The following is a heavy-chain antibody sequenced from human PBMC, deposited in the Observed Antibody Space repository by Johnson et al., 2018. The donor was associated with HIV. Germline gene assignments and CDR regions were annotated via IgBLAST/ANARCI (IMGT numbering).Heavy chain of an antibody. J-gene: IGHJ3*02. D-gene: IGHD1-1*01. Sequence: QVQLVESGGGVVQPGRSLRLSCAASGFTFSSYGMHWVRKAPGKGLEWVAFTRYDGSNKYYADSVKGRFTISRDNSKNTLYLQMNSLRAEDTAVYYCAKDRTGFDAFDIWGQGTMVTVSS. CDR2: TRYDGSNK. CDR3: AKDRTGFDAFDI. V-gene: IGHV3-30*02. CDR1: GFTFSSYG.